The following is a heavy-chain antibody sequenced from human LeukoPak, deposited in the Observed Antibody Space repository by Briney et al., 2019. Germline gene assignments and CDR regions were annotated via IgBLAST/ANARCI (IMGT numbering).Heavy chain of an antibody. CDR1: GYTFTSYD. Sequence: GASVKVSCKASGYTFTSYDISWVRQATGQGLEWIGWMNPNSGNTGYAQKFQGRVTMTRNTSISTAYMELSSLRSEDTAVYYCAREVATRRTTVILDAFDIWGQGTMVTVSS. CDR2: MNPNSGNT. CDR3: AREVATRRTTVILDAFDI. J-gene: IGHJ3*02. V-gene: IGHV1-8*01. D-gene: IGHD4-17*01.